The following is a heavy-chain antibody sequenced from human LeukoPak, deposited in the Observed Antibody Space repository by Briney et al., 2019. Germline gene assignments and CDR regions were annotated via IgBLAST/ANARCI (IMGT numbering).Heavy chain of an antibody. V-gene: IGHV3-30*04. D-gene: IGHD3-9*01. CDR1: VLTFSNYA. J-gene: IGHJ6*04. CDR2: ISYDGSNK. CDR3: ARELSSGYDILTGYPDTPYGMDV. Sequence: PGRSLPLSCVASVLTFSNYAMHWVRQAPGKGLEWVAVISYDGSNKYYAHSVKGRFTLSRDNSNNTLYLQMNSLRAEDTAVYYCARELSSGYDILTGYPDTPYGMDVWGKGTTVTVSS.